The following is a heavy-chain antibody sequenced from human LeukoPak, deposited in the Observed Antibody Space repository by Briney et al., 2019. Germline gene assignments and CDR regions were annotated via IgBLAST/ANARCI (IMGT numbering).Heavy chain of an antibody. Sequence: SETLSLTCTVSGGSISEYHWTWIRQPPGKGPEWIGHIYYSGRTNYNPSLNSRVTISVDTSRNQFSLMLNSVTAADRAVYYCARQPRRDGYSIFDYWGQGTLVTVSS. CDR1: GGSISEYH. CDR3: ARQPRRDGYSIFDY. J-gene: IGHJ4*02. CDR2: IYYSGRT. D-gene: IGHD5-24*01. V-gene: IGHV4-59*08.